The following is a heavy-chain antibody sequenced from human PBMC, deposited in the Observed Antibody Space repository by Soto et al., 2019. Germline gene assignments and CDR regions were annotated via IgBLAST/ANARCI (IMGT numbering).Heavy chain of an antibody. CDR2: INPNSGET. V-gene: IGHV1-8*01. D-gene: IGHD3-22*01. J-gene: IGHJ4*02. Sequence: QVPLVQSGAEVKKPGASVKVSCTASGYTFDNYEINWVRQAPGQGLEWMGWINPNSGETAYAQRFQGRVTMTRTSSIATAYMELTNLRSEDTAVYFCARGPNSLILVVPRYDYWGQGTLVTVSS. CDR1: GYTFDNYE. CDR3: ARGPNSLILVVPRYDY.